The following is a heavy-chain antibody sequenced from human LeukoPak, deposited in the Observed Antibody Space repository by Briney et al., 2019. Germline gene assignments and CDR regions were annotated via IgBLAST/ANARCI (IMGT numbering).Heavy chain of an antibody. J-gene: IGHJ5*02. CDR3: ARDCSQITMVRGVIIPTDWFDP. CDR2: INPSGGST. D-gene: IGHD3-10*01. V-gene: IGHV1-46*01. Sequence: ASVKVSCKASGYTFTSYYMHWVRQAPGQGLEWMGIINPSGGSTSYAQKFQGRVTMSVDTSKNQFSLKLSSVTAADTAVYYCARDCSQITMVRGVIIPTDWFDPWGQGTLVTVSS. CDR1: GYTFTSYY.